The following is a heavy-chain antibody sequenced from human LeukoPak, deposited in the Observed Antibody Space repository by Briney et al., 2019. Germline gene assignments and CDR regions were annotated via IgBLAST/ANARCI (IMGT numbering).Heavy chain of an antibody. Sequence: ASVKVSCKASGYTFTGYFMHWVRQAPGQGLEWMGWTDPRNGGTMYTQKFQGRVTMTRDTPISTAYMELSRLTSDDTAVYYCARNVGDSRNYWYFDLWGRGSMVTVSS. J-gene: IGHJ2*01. CDR3: ARNVGDSRNYWYFDL. D-gene: IGHD3-10*02. V-gene: IGHV1-2*02. CDR2: TDPRNGGT. CDR1: GYTFTGYF.